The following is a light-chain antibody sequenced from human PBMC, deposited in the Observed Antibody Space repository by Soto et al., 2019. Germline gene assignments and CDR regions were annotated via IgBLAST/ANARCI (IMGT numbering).Light chain of an antibody. V-gene: IGKV3D-7*01. J-gene: IGKJ1*01. CDR1: PSVSSSY. Sequence: PGERGTLSFRASPSVSSSYLTWYQQKPGQAPRLLIYGASTRATGIPARFSGSGSGTDFTLTISSLQPEDFAVYYCQQDYNLPRTFGQGTKVEIK. CDR2: GAS. CDR3: QQDYNLPRT.